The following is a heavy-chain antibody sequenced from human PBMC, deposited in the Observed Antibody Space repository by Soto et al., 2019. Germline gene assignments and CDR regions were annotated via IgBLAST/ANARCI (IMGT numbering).Heavy chain of an antibody. D-gene: IGHD6-19*01. J-gene: IGHJ5*02. CDR2: MSYDGSKK. CDR3: ARDGPSGWQGA. Sequence: QVQLVESGGGVVQPGRSLRLSCAASGFTFSTYPMHWVRQAPGKGLEWVAVMSYDGSKKYYGDSVKGRFTISRDNSKNTRYLQMNSLRAEDTAVYYCARDGPSGWQGAWGQGTLVTVSS. V-gene: IGHV3-30-3*01. CDR1: GFTFSTYP.